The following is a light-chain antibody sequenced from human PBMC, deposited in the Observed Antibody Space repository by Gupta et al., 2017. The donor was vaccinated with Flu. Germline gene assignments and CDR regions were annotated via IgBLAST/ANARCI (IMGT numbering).Light chain of an antibody. Sequence: GTLSLSPGERATLSCRASQSVSSTYLAWYQQKPGQAPRLLIYGASTRATGIPARFSGSGSGTDFTLTISRLEPEDFAVYYCQQYGRSPRPFGQGTKVEIK. CDR1: QSVSSTY. V-gene: IGKV3-20*01. CDR2: GAS. J-gene: IGKJ1*01. CDR3: QQYGRSPRP.